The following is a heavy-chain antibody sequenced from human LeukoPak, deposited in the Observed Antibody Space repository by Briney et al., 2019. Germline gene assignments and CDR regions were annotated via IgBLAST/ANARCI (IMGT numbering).Heavy chain of an antibody. CDR2: IYYSGST. CDR1: GGSISSSSYY. D-gene: IGHD3-3*01. Sequence: SETLSLTCTVSGGSISSSSYYWGWIRQPPGKGLEWIGSIYYSGSTYYNPSLKSRVTISVDTSKNQFSLKLSSVTVADTAVYYCARQELRFLEWLRYFDYWGQGTLVTVSS. V-gene: IGHV4-39*01. CDR3: ARQELRFLEWLRYFDY. J-gene: IGHJ4*02.